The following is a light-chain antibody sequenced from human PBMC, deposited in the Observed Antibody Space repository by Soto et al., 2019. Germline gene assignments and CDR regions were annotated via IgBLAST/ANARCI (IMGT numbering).Light chain of an antibody. CDR2: AAS. CDR1: KNINSW. J-gene: IGKJ4*01. CDR3: QQYQGSSPGEVT. Sequence: DILMTQSPSTLSASVGDRVTITCRASKNINSWLVWYQQKPGKAPRLLIYAASSLESGVPSRFSGSGSGTEFTLTIRSLQSDAFATYYCQQYQGSSPGEVTFGGGTKVEIK. V-gene: IGKV1-5*03.